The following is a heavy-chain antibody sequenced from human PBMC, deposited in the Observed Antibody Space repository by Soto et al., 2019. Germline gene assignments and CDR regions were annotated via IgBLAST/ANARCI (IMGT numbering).Heavy chain of an antibody. CDR3: ARGDGDYHDGNGYLGRH. D-gene: IGHD3-22*01. CDR1: GFTFSSYW. J-gene: IGHJ4*02. V-gene: IGHV3-74*01. Sequence: EVQLVESGGDLVQPGGSLRLSCAASGFTFSSYWMHWVRQAPGKGLVWVSRIKSDGSGAIYADSVKGRFTVSRDNAKNTLYLLMNSLSTEDTAVYYCARGDGDYHDGNGYLGRHWGQGTGVTVCS. CDR2: IKSDGSGA.